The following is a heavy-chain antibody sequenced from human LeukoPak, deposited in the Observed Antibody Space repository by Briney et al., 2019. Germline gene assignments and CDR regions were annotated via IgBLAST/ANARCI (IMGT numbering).Heavy chain of an antibody. CDR1: GGSLYGYY. Sequence: PSETLSLTCAVYGGSLYGYYWSWLRQPPGKGRDWYGKINHSGSTNYNPSLKSRVTISVDTPKNQFSRKQSSVTAADTAVYYCARILAAAVGYNYYCRDVGGKGTTVTVSS. CDR2: INHSGST. V-gene: IGHV4-34*01. CDR3: ARILAAAVGYNYYCRDV. D-gene: IGHD6-13*01. J-gene: IGHJ6*03.